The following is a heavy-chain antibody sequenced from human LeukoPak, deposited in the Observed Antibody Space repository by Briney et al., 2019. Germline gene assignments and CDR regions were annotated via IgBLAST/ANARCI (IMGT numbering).Heavy chain of an antibody. CDR2: ISGSGAGT. V-gene: IGHV3-23*01. J-gene: IGHJ4*02. D-gene: IGHD6-13*01. CDR1: GFTFSSYG. CDR3: ARDPVAAAQRGYFDY. Sequence: GGSLRLSCAASGFTFSSYGMTWVRQAPGKGLEWVSTISGSGAGTYYADSVKGRFTISRDNSKNTLYLQMNSLRAEDTAVYYCARDPVAAAQRGYFDYWGQGTLVTVSS.